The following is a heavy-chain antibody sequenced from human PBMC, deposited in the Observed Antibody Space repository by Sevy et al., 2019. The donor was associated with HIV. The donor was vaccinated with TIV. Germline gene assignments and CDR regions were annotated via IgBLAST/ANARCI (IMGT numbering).Heavy chain of an antibody. CDR3: AGENAWGRGYS. CDR2: IYYNGHI. D-gene: IGHD1-26*01. CDR1: GGSITSLY. Sequence: SETLSLTCTVSGGSITSLYWNWIRQPPGKGLEWIANIYYNGHINYNPSLKSRVILSLDTSKNQFSLRLSSVTAVDTAMYYCAGENAWGRGYSWGQGTLVTVSS. V-gene: IGHV4-59*08. J-gene: IGHJ4*02.